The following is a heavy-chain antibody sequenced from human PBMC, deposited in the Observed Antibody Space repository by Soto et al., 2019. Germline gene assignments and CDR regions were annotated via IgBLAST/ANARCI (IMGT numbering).Heavy chain of an antibody. D-gene: IGHD4-4*01. CDR3: ARGRDDYSNYYYYYYMDV. V-gene: IGHV3-66*02. Sequence: GGSLRLSCAASGFTVSSNYMSWVRQAPGKGLEWVSVIYSGGSTYYADSVKGRFTISRDNSKNTLYLQMNSLRAEDTAVYYCARGRDDYSNYYYYYYMDVWGKGTPVTVSS. CDR1: GFTVSSNY. CDR2: IYSGGST. J-gene: IGHJ6*03.